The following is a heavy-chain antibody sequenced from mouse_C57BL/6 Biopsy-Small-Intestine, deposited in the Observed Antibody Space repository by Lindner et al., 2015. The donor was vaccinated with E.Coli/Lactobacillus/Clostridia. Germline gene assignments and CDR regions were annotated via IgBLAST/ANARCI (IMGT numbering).Heavy chain of an antibody. D-gene: IGHD1-1*01. J-gene: IGHJ3*01. Sequence: SVKVSCKGSGYTFNNYDITWVRHAPGQGLEWMGRITAYNANTNYAQKLQGRVTMTRDTSTSTAYMELRSLRSDDTAIYYCAREGGYTYYLDYWGQGSLVTVS. V-gene: IGHV1-79*01. CDR2: ITAYNANT. CDR1: GYTFNNYD. CDR3: AREGGYTYYLDY.